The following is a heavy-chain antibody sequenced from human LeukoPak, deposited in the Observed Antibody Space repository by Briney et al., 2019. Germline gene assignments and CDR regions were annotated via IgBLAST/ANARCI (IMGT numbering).Heavy chain of an antibody. V-gene: IGHV5-51*01. CDR1: GYSFTSYW. J-gene: IGHJ5*02. Sequence: KPGESLKISCKGSGYSFTSYWIGWVRQMPGKGLEWMGIIYPGDSDTRYSPSFQGQVTISADKSISTAYLQWSSLKASDTAMYYCAREASRFGESNWFDPWGQGTLVTVSS. D-gene: IGHD3-10*01. CDR2: IYPGDSDT. CDR3: AREASRFGESNWFDP.